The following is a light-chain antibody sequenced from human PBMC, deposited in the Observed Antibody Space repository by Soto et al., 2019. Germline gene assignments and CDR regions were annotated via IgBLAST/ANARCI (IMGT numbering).Light chain of an antibody. V-gene: IGKV1-12*01. CDR1: ASMSDC. CDR2: AAS. CDR3: QHYDHLPIT. J-gene: IGKJ5*01. Sequence: DIQMTQSPSSVSASVGDSVTITCRASASMSDCLAWYQQKPGKAPKLLIYAASSLQSGVPSRFSGSGSGTDFTFTISSLQPEDIATYYCQHYDHLPITFGQGTRLEIK.